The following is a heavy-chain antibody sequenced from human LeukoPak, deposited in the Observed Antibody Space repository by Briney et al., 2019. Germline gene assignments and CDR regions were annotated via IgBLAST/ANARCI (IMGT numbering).Heavy chain of an antibody. J-gene: IGHJ6*02. Sequence: PSETLSLTCTVSGGSISSYYWSWIRQPPGKGLEWLGYIYYSGSTNYNPSLTRRVTISVDTSRNQFSLKLSSVTAADTAVYYCARDRGRITIFGVVTVYGMDVWGQGTTVTVSS. CDR2: IYYSGST. CDR1: GGSISSYY. V-gene: IGHV4-59*01. D-gene: IGHD3-3*01. CDR3: ARDRGRITIFGVVTVYGMDV.